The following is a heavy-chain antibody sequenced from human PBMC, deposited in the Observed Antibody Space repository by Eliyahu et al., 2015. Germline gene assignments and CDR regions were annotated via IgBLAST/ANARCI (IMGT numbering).Heavy chain of an antibody. V-gene: IGHV3-21*02. CDR2: ISSSGTDM. CDR3: AKEDTGDSLDY. D-gene: IGHD2-21*02. J-gene: IGHJ4*02. CDR1: GSAFSNYP. Sequence: EVQVVESGGGLVKPGGSLRXSXAASGSAFSNYPXNWVRQAPGEGLEWVSSISSSGTDMYYADSVKGRFTISRDNAKNSLYLQMNSLRAEDTAVYYCAKEDTGDSLDYWGQGTLVTVSS.